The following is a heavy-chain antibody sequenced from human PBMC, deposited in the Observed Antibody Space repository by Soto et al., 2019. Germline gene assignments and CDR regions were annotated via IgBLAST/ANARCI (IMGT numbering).Heavy chain of an antibody. CDR3: ATGSPYYYGSGGMWDS. J-gene: IGHJ4*02. CDR1: GGSMSSPNW. V-gene: IGHV4-4*02. Sequence: QVRLQESGPGLVKPSGTLSLTCLVSGGSMSSPNWWTWVRQAPVKGLEWIAEIHHSGATNSSPSLKSRAVISIDKSNNQFSLQLTSVTAADTAVYYCATGSPYYYGSGGMWDSWGRGALVNVSS. CDR2: IHHSGAT. D-gene: IGHD3-10*01.